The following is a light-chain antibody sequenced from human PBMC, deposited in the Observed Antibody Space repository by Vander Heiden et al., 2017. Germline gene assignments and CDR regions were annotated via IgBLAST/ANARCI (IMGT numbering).Light chain of an antibody. CDR3: MQPLQTPRT. CDR1: QSLLYRDGNNY. Sequence: VLTQSPLFLPVTPGESASISCRSSQSLLYRDGNNYLDWYLQKPGKSPQLLIYLGSTRASGVPERFTGSGSGTDFALKITRVEAEDVGIYYCMQPLQTPRTFGQGTKVEI. J-gene: IGKJ1*01. V-gene: IGKV2-28*01. CDR2: LGS.